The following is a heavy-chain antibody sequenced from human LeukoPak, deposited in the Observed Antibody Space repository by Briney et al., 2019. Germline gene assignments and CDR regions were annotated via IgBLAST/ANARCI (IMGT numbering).Heavy chain of an antibody. Sequence: PGGSLRLSCAASGSTFSSYSMNWVRQAPGKGLEWVSSISTSSTYIYYADSVKGRFSISRDNSKNTLDLQMNTLRAEDTAVYYCTRDRGFSYSSGFDYWGQGTLVTVSS. CDR3: TRDRGFSYSSGFDY. CDR1: GSTFSSYS. J-gene: IGHJ4*02. V-gene: IGHV3-21*04. CDR2: ISTSSTYI. D-gene: IGHD6-25*01.